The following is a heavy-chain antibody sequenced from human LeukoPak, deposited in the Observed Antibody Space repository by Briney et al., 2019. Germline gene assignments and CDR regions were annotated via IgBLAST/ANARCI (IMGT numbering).Heavy chain of an antibody. V-gene: IGHV1-3*02. CDR1: GYTFTSYA. D-gene: IGHD6-13*01. J-gene: IGHJ4*02. CDR2: SNAGNGNT. CDR3: AIITPEYSSMYN. Sequence: ASVKVSCKASGYTFTSYAMHWVRQAPGQRLEWMGWSNAGNGNTKYSQEFQGRVTITRDTSASTAYMELSSLRSEDTAVYYCAIITPEYSSMYNWGQGTLVTVSS.